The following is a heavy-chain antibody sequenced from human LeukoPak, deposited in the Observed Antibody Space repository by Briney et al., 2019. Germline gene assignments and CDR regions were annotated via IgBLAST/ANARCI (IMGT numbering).Heavy chain of an antibody. CDR1: GFTFSSYS. D-gene: IGHD6-19*01. V-gene: IGHV3-21*01. CDR3: ASSLGVAVAGIDY. CDR2: ISSSSSSYI. J-gene: IGHJ4*02. Sequence: PGGSLRLSCAASGFTFSSYSMNWVRQAPGKGLEWVSSISSSSSSYIYYADSVKGRFTISRDNAKNSLYLQMNSLRAEDTAVYYCASSLGVAVAGIDYWGQGTLVTVSS.